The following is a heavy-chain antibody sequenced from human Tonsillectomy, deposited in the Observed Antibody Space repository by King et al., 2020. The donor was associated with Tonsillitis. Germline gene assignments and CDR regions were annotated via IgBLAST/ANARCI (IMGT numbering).Heavy chain of an antibody. CDR1: GFTFSGSA. D-gene: IGHD4-17*01. CDR2: IRSKANSYST. J-gene: IGHJ4*02. CDR3: TRLAAPEYGDYGDY. V-gene: IGHV3-73*01. Sequence: VQLVESGGGLVQPGGSLKLSCAASGFTFSGSAMHWVRQASGKGLEWVGRIRSKANSYSTAYAASVKGRFTSARDDSKNTAYLQMNSLKTEDTAVYSCTRLAAPEYGDYGDYWGQGTLVTVSS.